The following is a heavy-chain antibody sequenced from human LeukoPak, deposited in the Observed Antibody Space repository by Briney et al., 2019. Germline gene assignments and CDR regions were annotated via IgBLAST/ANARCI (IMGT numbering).Heavy chain of an antibody. Sequence: ASVKVSCKASGYTFTSYGISWVRQAPGQGLEWMGWISAHNGKTNYAQKLQGRVTMTTDTSTSTAYMELRSLRSDDTAVYYCARGVAGTEMYYFDYWGQGTLVTVSS. CDR2: ISAHNGKT. V-gene: IGHV1-18*01. CDR1: GYTFTSYG. D-gene: IGHD6-19*01. J-gene: IGHJ4*02. CDR3: ARGVAGTEMYYFDY.